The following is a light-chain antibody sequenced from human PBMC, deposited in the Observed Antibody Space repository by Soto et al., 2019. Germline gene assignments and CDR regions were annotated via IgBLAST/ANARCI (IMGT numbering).Light chain of an antibody. CDR3: QQSYSVLPIT. Sequence: DIQMTQSPSTLSASVGDRVIITCRASQSISWWLAWYQQKPGKAPTLLIYGASNAQSGVPSRFSGSGSGTDFTLTISSLQPEDFVTYYCQQSYSVLPITFGQGTRLDIK. CDR1: QSISWW. CDR2: GAS. V-gene: IGKV1-39*01. J-gene: IGKJ5*01.